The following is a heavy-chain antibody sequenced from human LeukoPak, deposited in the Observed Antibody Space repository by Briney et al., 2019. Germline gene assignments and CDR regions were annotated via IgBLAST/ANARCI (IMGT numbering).Heavy chain of an antibody. D-gene: IGHD3-10*01. Sequence: PGGSLRLSRAASGFTFSSYNMNWVRRAPGQGREWVSYISGSSSIIYYADSVKGRFTISRDNAKNSLYLQMNSLRDEDTAVYYCARDLYYGSGTVDYWGQGTLVTVSS. V-gene: IGHV3-48*02. CDR2: ISGSSSII. J-gene: IGHJ4*02. CDR3: ARDLYYGSGTVDY. CDR1: GFTFSSYN.